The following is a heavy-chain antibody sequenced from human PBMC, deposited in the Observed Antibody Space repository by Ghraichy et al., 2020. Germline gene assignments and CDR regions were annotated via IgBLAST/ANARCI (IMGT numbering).Heavy chain of an antibody. V-gene: IGHV3-7*03. J-gene: IGHJ4*02. Sequence: GESLNISCAQSGFTFSIYWMTWVRQDPGKGLEWVANIKEDGSEKYYVDSVKGRFTISRDNAKNSLYRQMNSLRAEDTAVYYCAREGPGPTVDYWGQGILVTVTS. D-gene: IGHD1-1*01. CDR3: AREGPGPTVDY. CDR2: IKEDGSEK. CDR1: GFTFSIYW.